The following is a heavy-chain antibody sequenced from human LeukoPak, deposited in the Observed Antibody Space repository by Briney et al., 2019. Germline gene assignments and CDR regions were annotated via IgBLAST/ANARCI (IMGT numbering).Heavy chain of an antibody. CDR2: IWYDGSNK. D-gene: IGHD2-15*01. V-gene: IGHV3-33*01. J-gene: IGHJ5*02. Sequence: PGGSLRLSCAASGFTFSSYGMHWVRQAPGKGLEWVAVIWYDGSNKYYADSVKGRFTISRDNSKNTLYLQMNSLRAEDTAVYYCARALVVVAAVDPWGQGTLVTVSS. CDR3: ARALVVVAAVDP. CDR1: GFTFSSYG.